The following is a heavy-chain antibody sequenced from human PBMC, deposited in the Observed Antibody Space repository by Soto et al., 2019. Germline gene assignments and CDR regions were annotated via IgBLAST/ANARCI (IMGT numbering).Heavy chain of an antibody. J-gene: IGHJ4*02. D-gene: IGHD3-3*01. CDR3: AKLGGGRGDYDFWSGYSRISV. CDR1: GFTFSSYG. CDR2: ISYDGSNK. Sequence: GSLRLSCAASGFTFSSYGMHWVRQAPGKGLEWVAVISYDGSNKYYADSVKGRFTISRDNSKNTLYLQMNSLRAEDTAVYYCAKLGGGRGDYDFWSGYSRISVWGQGTLVTVSS. V-gene: IGHV3-30*18.